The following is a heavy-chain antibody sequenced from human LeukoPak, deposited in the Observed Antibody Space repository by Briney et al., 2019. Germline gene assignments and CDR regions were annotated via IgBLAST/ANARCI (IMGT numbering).Heavy chain of an antibody. D-gene: IGHD3-10*01. CDR1: GFSFSRYW. CDR3: AKEGAYPIITYDS. Sequence: GGSLRLSCAASGFSFSRYWMNWVRQAPGKGLEWVANIKGDGNEKNYVDSVKGRFSISRDNAMNSLYLQMDSPRAEDTAVYYCAKEGAYPIITYDSWGQGALVTVSS. CDR2: IKGDGNEK. J-gene: IGHJ5*01. V-gene: IGHV3-7*01.